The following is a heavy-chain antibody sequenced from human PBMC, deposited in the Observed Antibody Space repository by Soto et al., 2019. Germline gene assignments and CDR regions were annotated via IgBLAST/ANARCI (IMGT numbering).Heavy chain of an antibody. CDR2: ISQTGANT. Sequence: PGGSLRLSCLASGFTFAGCGMNWVRQAPGKGLEWVAGISQTGANTYYADSVRGRFIISRDNSRNTVSLEMNSLRGEDSALYYCAKEGAKTTWNFDFWGQGTKVTVSS. V-gene: IGHV3-23*01. J-gene: IGHJ4*02. D-gene: IGHD1-26*01. CDR3: AKEGAKTTWNFDF. CDR1: GFTFAGCG.